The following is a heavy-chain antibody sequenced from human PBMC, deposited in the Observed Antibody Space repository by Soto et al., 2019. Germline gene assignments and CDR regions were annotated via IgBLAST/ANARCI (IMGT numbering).Heavy chain of an antibody. J-gene: IGHJ3*02. CDR2: ISSSSSYI. CDR1: GFTFSSYS. Sequence: GGSLRLSCAASGFTFSSYSMNWVRQAPGKGLEWVSSISSSSSYIYYADSVKGRFTISRDNAKNSLYLQMNSLRAEDTAVYYCARGVTHYEYSSSSVDDDAFDIWGQGTMVTVSS. CDR3: ARGVTHYEYSSSSVDDDAFDI. V-gene: IGHV3-21*01. D-gene: IGHD6-6*01.